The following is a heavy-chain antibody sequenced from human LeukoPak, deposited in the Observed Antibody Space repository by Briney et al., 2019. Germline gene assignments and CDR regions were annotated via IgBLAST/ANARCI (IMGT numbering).Heavy chain of an antibody. CDR1: GGTFSNYA. V-gene: IGHV1-69*06. CDR2: IIPIFGTA. Sequence: SVKVSCKASGGTFSNYAISWVRQAPGQGLEWMGGIIPIFGTANYAQKFQGRVTITADKSTSIVYMELSSLRSDDTAVYYCARDRWPVTRIHYYYNMDVWGKGTTVTVSS. CDR3: ARDRWPVTRIHYYYNMDV. J-gene: IGHJ6*03. D-gene: IGHD4-17*01.